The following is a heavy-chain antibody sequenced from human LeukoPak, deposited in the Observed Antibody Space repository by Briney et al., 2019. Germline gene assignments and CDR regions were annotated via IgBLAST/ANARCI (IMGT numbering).Heavy chain of an antibody. CDR3: ARGWNSSGWYRYYYYMDV. Sequence: PSETLSLTCAVYGGSFSGYYWSWIRQPPGKGQEWIGEINHSGSTNYNPSLKSRVTISVDTSKNQFSLKLSSVTAADTAVYYCARGWNSSGWYRYYYYMDVWGKGTTVTVSS. CDR1: GGSFSGYY. D-gene: IGHD6-19*01. V-gene: IGHV4-34*01. J-gene: IGHJ6*03. CDR2: INHSGST.